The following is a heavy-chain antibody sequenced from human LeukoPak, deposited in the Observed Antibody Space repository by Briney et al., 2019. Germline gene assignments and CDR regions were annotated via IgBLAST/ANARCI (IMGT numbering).Heavy chain of an antibody. CDR1: GFTFDDYA. CDR3: AKGMDYDFPDAFDI. D-gene: IGHD3-3*01. J-gene: IGHJ3*02. CDR2: ISWNSGSI. Sequence: GRSLRLSCAASGFTFDDYAMHWVRQAPGKGLEWVSGISWNSGSIGYADSVKGRFTISRDNAKNSLYLQMNSLRAEDIALYYCAKGMDYDFPDAFDIWGQGTMVTVSS. V-gene: IGHV3-9*03.